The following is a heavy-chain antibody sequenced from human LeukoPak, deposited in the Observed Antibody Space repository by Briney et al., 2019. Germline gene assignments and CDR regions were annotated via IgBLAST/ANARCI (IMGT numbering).Heavy chain of an antibody. V-gene: IGHV1-46*01. CDR1: GYIFTSYY. Sequence: GASVKVSCKASGYIFTSYYMHWVRQAPGQGLEWMGIINSSGGSTSYAQKFQGRVTMTRDTSTSTVYMELSSLRSEDTAVYYCARDEREEWEVELWGQGTLVTVSS. J-gene: IGHJ4*02. CDR3: ARDEREEWEVEL. CDR2: INSSGGST. D-gene: IGHD1-26*01.